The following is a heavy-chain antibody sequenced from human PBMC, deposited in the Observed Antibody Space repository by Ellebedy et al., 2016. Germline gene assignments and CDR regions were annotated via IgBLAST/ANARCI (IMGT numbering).Heavy chain of an antibody. CDR1: GYTFTNYA. V-gene: IGHV1-3*01. D-gene: IGHD3-3*01. CDR3: ARAQGRVLYFDY. Sequence: ASVKVSCKASGYTFTNYALHWVRLAPGQRLEWMGWINAGNGNTKYSQKFQGRVTITRDTSASTAYMELSSLRSEDTAVYYCARAQGRVLYFDYWGQGTLVTVSS. CDR2: INAGNGNT. J-gene: IGHJ4*02.